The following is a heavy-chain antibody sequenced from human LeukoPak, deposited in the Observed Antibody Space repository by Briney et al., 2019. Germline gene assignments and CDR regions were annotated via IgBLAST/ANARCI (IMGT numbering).Heavy chain of an antibody. CDR3: ARGCSSTSCWNWFDP. J-gene: IGHJ5*02. V-gene: IGHV4-59*01. D-gene: IGHD2-2*01. CDR2: IYYSGST. CDR1: GGSISSYY. Sequence: PSETLSLTCTVSGGSISSYYWSWIPQPPGKGLEWIGYIYYSGSTNYNPSLKSRVTISVDTSKNQFSLKLSSVTAADTAVYYCARGCSSTSCWNWFDPWGQGTLVTVSS.